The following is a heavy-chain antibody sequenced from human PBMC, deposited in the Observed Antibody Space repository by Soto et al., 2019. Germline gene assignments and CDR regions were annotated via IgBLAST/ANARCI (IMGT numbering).Heavy chain of an antibody. CDR2: ISYDGSNK. J-gene: IGHJ3*02. D-gene: IGHD3-9*01. Sequence: GGSLRLSCAASGFTFSSYGMHWVRQAPGKGLEWVAVISYDGSNKYYADSVKGRFTISRDNSKNTLYLQMNSLRAEDTAVYYCAKVAILHDFDWLRDAFDIWGQGTMVTVSS. CDR1: GFTFSSYG. CDR3: AKVAILHDFDWLRDAFDI. V-gene: IGHV3-30*18.